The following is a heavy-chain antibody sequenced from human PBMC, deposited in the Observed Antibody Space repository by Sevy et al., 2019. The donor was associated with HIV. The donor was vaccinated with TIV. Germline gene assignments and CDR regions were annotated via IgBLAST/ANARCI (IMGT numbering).Heavy chain of an antibody. CDR1: GGTFSSYA. CDR3: ARGIGGTMVRGVITPYWYFDL. J-gene: IGHJ2*01. CDR2: IIPIFGTA. V-gene: IGHV1-69*01. D-gene: IGHD3-10*01. Sequence: KISCKASGGTFSSYAISWVRQAPGQGLEWMGGIIPIFGTANYAQKFQGRVTITADESTSTAYMELSSLRSEDTAVYYCARGIGGTMVRGVITPYWYFDLWGRGTLVTVSS.